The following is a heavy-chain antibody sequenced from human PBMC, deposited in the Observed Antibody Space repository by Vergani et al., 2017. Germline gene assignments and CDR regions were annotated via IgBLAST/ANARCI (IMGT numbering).Heavy chain of an antibody. J-gene: IGHJ4*02. CDR2: IYYSENK. CDR3: ARTESFILRDFHWAL. Sequence: QLQLQESGPGLVKPSETLSLTCTVSGGSITYGAFYWGWIRQSPGKGLEWIGSIYYSENKFYNPSLESRVTLSIDTTKNQFSLKLKSVTAADTAIYFCARTESFILRDFHWALWGQGTLVTVSS. CDR1: GGSITYGAFY. D-gene: IGHD3-9*01. V-gene: IGHV4-39*01.